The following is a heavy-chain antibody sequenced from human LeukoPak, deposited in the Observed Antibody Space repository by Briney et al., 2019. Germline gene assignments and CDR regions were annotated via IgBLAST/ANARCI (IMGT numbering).Heavy chain of an antibody. CDR2: IIPILGLA. V-gene: IGHV1-69*04. J-gene: IGHJ6*02. Sequence: GASVKVSCKASGCTFSSYATSWVRQAPGQGLEWMGRIIPILGLANYAQKFQGRVTITADKSTSTAYMELSSLRSEDTAVYYCARDLDICSGGSCYSGPLYYYYGMDVWGQGTTVTVSS. CDR3: ARDLDICSGGSCYSGPLYYYYGMDV. D-gene: IGHD2-15*01. CDR1: GCTFSSYA.